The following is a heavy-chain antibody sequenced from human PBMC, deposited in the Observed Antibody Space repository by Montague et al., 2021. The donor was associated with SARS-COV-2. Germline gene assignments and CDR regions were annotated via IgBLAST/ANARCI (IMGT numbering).Heavy chain of an antibody. J-gene: IGHJ4*02. CDR2: IYSGGSST. D-gene: IGHD3-9*01. CDR1: GFTFSSSA. Sequence: SLRLSCAASGFTFSSSAMIWVRQAPGKGLEWVSVIYSGGSSTYYADSVEGRFTISRDNSKNTLYLEMNSLRAEDTAVYYCAKVTYYDILTGSIPFRYYFDYWGQGTLVTGSS. CDR3: AKVTYYDILTGSIPFRYYFDY. V-gene: IGHV3-23*03.